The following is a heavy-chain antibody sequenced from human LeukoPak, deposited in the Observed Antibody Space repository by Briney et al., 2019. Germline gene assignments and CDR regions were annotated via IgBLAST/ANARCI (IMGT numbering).Heavy chain of an antibody. D-gene: IGHD4-17*01. J-gene: IGHJ4*02. CDR1: GFTFSSYG. V-gene: IGHV3-30*18. CDR3: AKDLRIVFLGMTTPDY. CDR2: ISYDGSNK. Sequence: PGGSLRLSCAASGFTFSSYGMHWVRQAPGKGLEWVAVISYDGSNKYYADSVKGRFTISRDNSKNTLYLQMNSLRAEDTAVYYCAKDLRIVFLGMTTPDYWGQGTLVTVSS.